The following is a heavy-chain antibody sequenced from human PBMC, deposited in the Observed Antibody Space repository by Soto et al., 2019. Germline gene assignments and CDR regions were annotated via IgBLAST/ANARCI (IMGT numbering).Heavy chain of an antibody. CDR3: ARGQRRELPKESWFDP. CDR1: GGSFSGSY. D-gene: IGHD1-26*01. Sequence: PAETLSLTCAVYGGSFSGSYWSWIRQPPGKRLEWLGEINHGGSTNYNPALKSRVTISADTSKNQFSLKLSSVTAADTAVYYCARGQRRELPKESWFDPWGQGTLVTVSS. J-gene: IGHJ5*02. V-gene: IGHV4-34*01. CDR2: INHGGST.